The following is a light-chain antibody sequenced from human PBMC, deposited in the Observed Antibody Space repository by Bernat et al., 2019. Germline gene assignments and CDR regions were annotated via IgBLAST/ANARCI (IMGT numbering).Light chain of an antibody. Sequence: QFVLTQPPSVSAAPGQRVTISCSGSSSNIGSDTVNWYQQVPGTAPKLLIYSNNRRPSGVPDRFSGSKSGTSASLAIGGLKSEDEADYYCASWDSSLKGYVFGTGTKVTV. V-gene: IGLV1-44*01. J-gene: IGLJ1*01. CDR1: SSNIGSDT. CDR2: SNN. CDR3: ASWDSSLKGYV.